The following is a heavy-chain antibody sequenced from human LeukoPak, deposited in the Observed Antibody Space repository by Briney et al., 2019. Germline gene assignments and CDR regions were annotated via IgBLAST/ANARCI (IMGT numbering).Heavy chain of an antibody. Sequence: PGGSLRLSCAASGFTFSNAWMSWVRQAPGKGLEWVGRIKSKTDGGTTDYAAPVKGRFTISRDDSKNTLYLQMNSLKTEDTAVYYCTTDGGYSYGYVVYAFDIWGQGTMVTVSS. CDR2: IKSKTDGGTT. CDR1: GFTFSNAW. D-gene: IGHD5-18*01. V-gene: IGHV3-15*01. CDR3: TTDGGYSYGYVVYAFDI. J-gene: IGHJ3*02.